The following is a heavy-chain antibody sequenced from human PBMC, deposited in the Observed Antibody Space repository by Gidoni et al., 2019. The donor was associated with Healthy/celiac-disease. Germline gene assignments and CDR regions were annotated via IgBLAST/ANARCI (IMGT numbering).Heavy chain of an antibody. CDR3: ASLALIVVVVAATRDYYYYGMDV. J-gene: IGHJ6*02. V-gene: IGHV3-13*01. CDR2: IGTAGDT. D-gene: IGHD2-15*01. Sequence: EVQLVESGGGLVQPGGSLRLSCAASGFTFSSYDMHWVRQATGKGLEWVSAIGTAGDTYYPGSVKGRFTISRENAKNSLYLQMNSLRAEDTAVYYCASLALIVVVVAATRDYYYYGMDVWGQGTTVTVSS. CDR1: GFTFSSYD.